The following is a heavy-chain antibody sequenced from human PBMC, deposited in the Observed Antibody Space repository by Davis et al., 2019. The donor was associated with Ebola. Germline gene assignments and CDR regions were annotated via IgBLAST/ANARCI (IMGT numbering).Heavy chain of an antibody. V-gene: IGHV3-74*01. CDR1: GFTFSSYW. Sequence: PGGSLRLSCAASGFTFSSYWMHWVRQAPGKGLVWVSRINSDGSSTSYADSVKGRFTISRDNAKNTLYLQMNSLRAEDTAVYYCARVGYSTEFDYWGQGTLVTVSS. CDR2: INSDGSST. D-gene: IGHD4-11*01. CDR3: ARVGYSTEFDY. J-gene: IGHJ4*02.